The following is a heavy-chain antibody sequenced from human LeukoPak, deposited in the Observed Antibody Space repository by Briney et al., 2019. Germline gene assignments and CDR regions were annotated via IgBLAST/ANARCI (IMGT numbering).Heavy chain of an antibody. CDR1: GFTFSGYA. J-gene: IGHJ4*02. Sequence: WGSLRLSCAASGFTFSGYAMSWVRQPPGKGLEWVSTISSGGGGATYYADSVKGRFTISRDNSKNTLSLQMNSLRAEDTAVYYCAKDRVNGDGWYYFDYWGQGTLVTVSS. CDR2: ISSGGGGAT. CDR3: AKDRVNGDGWYYFDY. V-gene: IGHV3-23*01. D-gene: IGHD3-10*01.